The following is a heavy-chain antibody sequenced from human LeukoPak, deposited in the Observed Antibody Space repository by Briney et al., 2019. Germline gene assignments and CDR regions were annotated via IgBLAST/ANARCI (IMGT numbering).Heavy chain of an antibody. CDR3: ARGELFYYFDY. CDR1: DDSISSCC. J-gene: IGHJ4*02. CDR2: IYHTGST. D-gene: IGHD3-9*01. V-gene: IGHV4-59*01. Sequence: PSETLSLTCTVSDDSISSCCWSWIRQPPGKGLEWIGYIYHTGSTTYNPSLTSRVTISLDTSKNQFSLKLSSVTAADTAVYYCARGELFYYFDYWGQGTLVTVSS.